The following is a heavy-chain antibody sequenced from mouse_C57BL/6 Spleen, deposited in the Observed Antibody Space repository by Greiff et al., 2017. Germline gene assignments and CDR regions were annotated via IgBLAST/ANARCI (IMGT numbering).Heavy chain of an antibody. CDR1: CYTFTSYW. V-gene: IGHV1-74*01. CDR3: AMTAQATSSPDY. Sequence: QVQLQQPGAELVKPGASVKVSCKASCYTFTSYWMHWVKQRPGQGLEWIGRIHPSDIDTNYNQKFKGKATLTVDKSSSTAYMQLSSLTSEDSAVYYCAMTAQATSSPDYWGQGTSVTVSS. D-gene: IGHD3-2*02. J-gene: IGHJ4*01. CDR2: IHPSDIDT.